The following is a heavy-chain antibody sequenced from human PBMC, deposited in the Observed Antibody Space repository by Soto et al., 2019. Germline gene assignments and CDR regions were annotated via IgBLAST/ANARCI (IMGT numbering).Heavy chain of an antibody. CDR3: ATHGLGVSSPPYLAN. J-gene: IGHJ4*02. CDR2: FVPLFGTT. CDR1: GGTFSGYV. Sequence: QLVQSGSEVKKPGSSVKVSCQASGGTFSGYVVTWVRQAPGQGLEWMGEFVPLFGTTNYAQRFSGRITITAEESTSTAYMELRTLRSDDTAVYYCATHGLGVSSPPYLANWGQGTLVTVSS. V-gene: IGHV1-69*01. D-gene: IGHD2-21*01.